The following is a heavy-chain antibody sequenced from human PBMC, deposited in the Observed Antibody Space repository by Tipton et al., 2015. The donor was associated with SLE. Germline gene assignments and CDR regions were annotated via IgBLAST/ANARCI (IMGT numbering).Heavy chain of an antibody. Sequence: SLRLSCVASGFSFSRSWMSWVRQAPGKGLEWVANIKQDGTEEYYVDSVKGRFTISRDNAKNSLFLQMNSLRAEDTAVYYCVRHEVSGIGYFQHWGQGTLVTVSS. V-gene: IGHV3-7*01. D-gene: IGHD5/OR15-5a*01. CDR2: IKQDGTEE. CDR1: GFSFSRSW. CDR3: VRHEVSGIGYFQH. J-gene: IGHJ1*01.